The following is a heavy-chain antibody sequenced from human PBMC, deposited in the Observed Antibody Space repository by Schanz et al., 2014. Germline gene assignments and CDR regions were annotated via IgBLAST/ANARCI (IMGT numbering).Heavy chain of an antibody. J-gene: IGHJ5*02. CDR1: GFTFSRDW. CDR3: VRDERISSGVWFDP. D-gene: IGHD6-19*01. V-gene: IGHV3-74*01. CDR2: IDGEGGDT. Sequence: EVQLVESGGGLVQPGGSLRLSCAASGFTFSRDWMHWVRQAPGKGLSWVSRIDGEGGDTRYADSVKGRFTVFRDNARNMVFLQMNSLRVDDTGVYYCVRDERISSGVWFDPWGQGTLVTVSS.